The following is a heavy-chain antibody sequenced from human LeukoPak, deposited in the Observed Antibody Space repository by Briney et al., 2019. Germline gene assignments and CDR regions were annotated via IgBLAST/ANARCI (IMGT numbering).Heavy chain of an antibody. CDR3: ATAAGYSYGDGAFDI. D-gene: IGHD4-17*01. CDR2: IRGSGGST. V-gene: IGHV3-23*01. CDR1: GFTFSNFA. J-gene: IGHJ3*02. Sequence: GGSLRLSCAASGFTFSNFAMSWVRQAPGKGLEWVSGIRGSGGSTYYADSVKGRFTISRDNSKSTLYLQMNSLRAEDTAVYYCATAAGYSYGDGAFDIWGQGTMVTVSS.